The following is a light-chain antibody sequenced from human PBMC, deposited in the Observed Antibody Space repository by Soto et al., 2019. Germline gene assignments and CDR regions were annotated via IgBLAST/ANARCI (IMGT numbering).Light chain of an antibody. V-gene: IGKV3-11*01. CDR1: ESIGNY. CDR2: DAS. Sequence: EVVLTQSPATLSLSPGERATLSCRASESIGNYLAWYQQKLGQAPKLLIYDASHRAIGIPGRFSGDGSGTDFPLTISSLEPEDFAVYYWQWRSDWPPRLTFGGGTKVEIK. J-gene: IGKJ4*01. CDR3: QWRSDWPPRLT.